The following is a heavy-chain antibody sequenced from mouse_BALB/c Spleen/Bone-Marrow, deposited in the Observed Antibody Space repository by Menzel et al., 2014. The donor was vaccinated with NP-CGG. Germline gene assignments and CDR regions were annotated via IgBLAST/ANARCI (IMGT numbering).Heavy chain of an antibody. CDR3: ARLNYYGNLFV. Sequence: EVHLVESGGGLVHPGGSLKLSCAASGFDFSSYWMSWVRQAPGKGLEWIGEINPDSSTINYTPPLKDKFIISRDNAKNTLYLQMSKVRSEDTALYYCARLNYYGNLFVWGAGTTVTVSS. V-gene: IGHV4-1*02. CDR1: GFDFSSYW. J-gene: IGHJ1*01. D-gene: IGHD1-1*01. CDR2: INPDSSTI.